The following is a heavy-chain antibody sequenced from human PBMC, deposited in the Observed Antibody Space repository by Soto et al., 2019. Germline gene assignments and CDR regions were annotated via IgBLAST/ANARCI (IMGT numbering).Heavy chain of an antibody. V-gene: IGHV4-59*08. D-gene: IGHD6-25*01. CDR3: ARGERPQQRDY. Sequence: PSETLSLTCTVSGGSIGNSYWSWIRQSPWKGLEWIGYIYYSGSSNYNPSLKSRVSISVDTSKNQFSLRLSSVTAADTAVYYCARGERPQQRDYWGQGTLV. CDR2: IYYSGSS. CDR1: GGSIGNSY. J-gene: IGHJ4*02.